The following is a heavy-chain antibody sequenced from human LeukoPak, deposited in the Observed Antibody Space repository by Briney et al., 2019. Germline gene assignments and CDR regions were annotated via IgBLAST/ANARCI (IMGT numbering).Heavy chain of an antibody. CDR3: ARDNSMHERGWWFDP. CDR1: GGSISSGHYH. J-gene: IGHJ5*02. V-gene: IGHV4-61*02. D-gene: IGHD1-1*01. Sequence: SETLSLTCTVSGGSISSGHYHWSWIRQPAGKGLEWIGRIHTSGNTNYNPSFQSRVTISADTSKNQFSLKLSSVTAADTAVYYCARDNSMHERGWWFDPWGQGTLVTVSS. CDR2: IHTSGNT.